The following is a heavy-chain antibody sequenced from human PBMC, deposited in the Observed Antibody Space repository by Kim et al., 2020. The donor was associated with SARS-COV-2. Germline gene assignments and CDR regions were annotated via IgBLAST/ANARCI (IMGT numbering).Heavy chain of an antibody. CDR2: ISGSGGST. J-gene: IGHJ4*02. CDR3: AKGDDSSGYYYLDYFDY. CDR1: GFTFSSYA. D-gene: IGHD3-22*01. V-gene: IGHV3-23*01. Sequence: GGSLRLSCAASGFTFSSYAMSWVRQAPGKGLEWVSAISGSGGSTYYADSVKGRFTISRDNSKNTLYLQMNSLRAEDTAVYYCAKGDDSSGYYYLDYFDYWGQGTLVTVSS.